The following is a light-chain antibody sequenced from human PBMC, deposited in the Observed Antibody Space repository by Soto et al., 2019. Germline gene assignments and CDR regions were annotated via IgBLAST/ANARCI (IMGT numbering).Light chain of an antibody. CDR1: QSVRSN. CDR3: QQYGSSPPT. V-gene: IGKV3-15*01. Sequence: EIVMTQSPDAVYVSPGERATLSCRASQSVRSNLAWYQHKPGQAPRLLIYDGSTRALGIPARFSGSESGTEFTLTISSLQSEDFAVYYCQQYGSSPPTFGQGTKVDIK. CDR2: DGS. J-gene: IGKJ1*01.